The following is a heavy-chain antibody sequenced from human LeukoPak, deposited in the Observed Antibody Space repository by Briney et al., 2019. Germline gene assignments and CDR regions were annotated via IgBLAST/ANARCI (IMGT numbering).Heavy chain of an antibody. J-gene: IGHJ5*02. CDR2: ISWNSGSI. CDR1: GFTFDDYA. Sequence: PGRSLRLSCAASGFTFDDYAMHWVRQAPGKGLEWVSGISWNSGSIGYADSVKGRFTISRDNAKNSLYLQMNSLRAEDTALYYCAKDLREAGYSSSWFDHWGQGTLVTVSS. V-gene: IGHV3-9*01. D-gene: IGHD6-13*01. CDR3: AKDLREAGYSSSWFDH.